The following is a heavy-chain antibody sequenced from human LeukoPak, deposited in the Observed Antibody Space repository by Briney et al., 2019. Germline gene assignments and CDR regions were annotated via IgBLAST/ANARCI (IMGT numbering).Heavy chain of an antibody. D-gene: IGHD3-22*01. V-gene: IGHV3-74*01. J-gene: IGHJ4*02. CDR2: INGDGSST. Sequence: GGSLRLSCAASGFTFSRYWMHWIRQAPGKGLVWVSRINGDGSSTSYADSVKGRFTIPRDNAKNTLYLQMNSLRAEDTAVYFCARDLGYYYDSSSYYYVPGDFDYWGQGTLVTVSS. CDR1: GFTFSRYW. CDR3: ARDLGYYYDSSSYYYVPGDFDY.